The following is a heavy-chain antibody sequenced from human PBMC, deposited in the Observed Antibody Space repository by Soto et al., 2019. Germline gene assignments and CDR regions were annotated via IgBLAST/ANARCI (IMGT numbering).Heavy chain of an antibody. CDR1: GFTFSSYE. D-gene: IGHD2-2*02. CDR3: AEYCSSTSCYTGGRA. V-gene: IGHV3-48*03. Sequence: GSLRLSCAASGFTFSSYEMSWVRQAPGKGLEWVSYISSSGSSIFYADSVKGRFTISRDNAKNSLYLQMNSLRAEDTAVYYCAEYCSSTSCYTGGRAWGQGTLVTVSS. J-gene: IGHJ5*02. CDR2: ISSSGSSI.